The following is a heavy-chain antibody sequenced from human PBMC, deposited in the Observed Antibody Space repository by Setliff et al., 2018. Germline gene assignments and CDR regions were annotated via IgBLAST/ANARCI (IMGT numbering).Heavy chain of an antibody. CDR1: GGSFSDYY. V-gene: IGHV4-34*01. Sequence: SETLSLTCAVYGGSFSDYYWSWIRQPPGKGLEWIGEINPSGSTNYNPSLESRVTISVDTSKNQFSLKLSSVTAADTAAYYCARILVDSSGDSDYFDYWGQGTLVTVSS. CDR3: ARILVDSSGDSDYFDY. J-gene: IGHJ4*02. D-gene: IGHD3-22*01. CDR2: INPSGST.